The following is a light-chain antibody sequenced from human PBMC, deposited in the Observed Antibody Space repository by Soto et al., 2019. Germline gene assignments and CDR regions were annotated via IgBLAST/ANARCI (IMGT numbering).Light chain of an antibody. CDR1: SSDVGGYNY. CDR3: SSYTSSSTRV. CDR2: DVS. V-gene: IGLV2-14*01. Sequence: QSALTQPASVSGSPGQSITISCTGTSSDVGGYNYVSWYQQHPGKAPKLMIYDVSNRPSGVSNRFSGSKSGNTASLTISGLQAEDEADYYCSSYTSSSTRVFGTGIKLTVL. J-gene: IGLJ1*01.